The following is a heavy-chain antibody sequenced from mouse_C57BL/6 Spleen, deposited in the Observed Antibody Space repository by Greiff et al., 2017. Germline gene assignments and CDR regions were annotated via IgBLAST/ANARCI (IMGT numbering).Heavy chain of an antibody. CDR2: INPNNGGT. J-gene: IGHJ2*01. Sequence: EVQLQQSGPELVKPGASVKISCKASGYTFTDYYMNWVKQSHGKSLEWIGDINPNNGGTSYNQKFKGKATLTVDKSSSTAYMELRSLTSEDSAVYYCARIRGNAYFDYWGQGTTLTVSS. CDR3: ARIRGNAYFDY. V-gene: IGHV1-26*01. CDR1: GYTFTDYY. D-gene: IGHD2-1*01.